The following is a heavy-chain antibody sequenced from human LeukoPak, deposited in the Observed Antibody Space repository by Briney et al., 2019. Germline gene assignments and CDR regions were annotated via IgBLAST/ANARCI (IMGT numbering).Heavy chain of an antibody. CDR1: GFTFSDYY. Sequence: PGGSLRLSCAASGFTFSDYYMSWVRQAPGKGLEWVSYISGSGSMLHYADSVKGRSTISRDNAKNSLYLQMNSLRVEDTGIYYCASRPLSGRSTWYTLDFWGQGVLVTVSS. J-gene: IGHJ4*02. CDR3: ASRPLSGRSTWYTLDF. D-gene: IGHD6-13*01. V-gene: IGHV3-11*04. CDR2: ISGSGSML.